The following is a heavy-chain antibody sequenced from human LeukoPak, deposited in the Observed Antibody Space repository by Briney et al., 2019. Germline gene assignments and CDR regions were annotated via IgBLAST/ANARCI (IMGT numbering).Heavy chain of an antibody. CDR3: ASGYYYYGMDV. CDR1: GGSFSGYY. J-gene: IGHJ6*02. V-gene: IGHV4-59*01. Sequence: SETLSLTCAVYGGSFSGYYWSWIRQPPGKGLEWIGYIYYSGSTNYNPSLKSRVTISVDTSKNQFSLKLSSVTAADTAVYYCASGYYYYGMDVWGQGTTVTVSS. CDR2: IYYSGST.